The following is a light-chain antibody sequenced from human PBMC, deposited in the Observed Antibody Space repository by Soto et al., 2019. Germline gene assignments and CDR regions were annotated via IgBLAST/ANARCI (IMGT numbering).Light chain of an antibody. V-gene: IGKV1-39*01. Sequence: DSRMTQSPSSLSAAGGDRVTSTCRASQSISSYLNWYQQKPGKAPKLLIYAASSLQSGVPSRFSGSGSGTDFTLTISSLQPEDFATYYCQQSYSTRWTFGQGTKVDIK. J-gene: IGKJ1*01. CDR3: QQSYSTRWT. CDR1: QSISSY. CDR2: AAS.